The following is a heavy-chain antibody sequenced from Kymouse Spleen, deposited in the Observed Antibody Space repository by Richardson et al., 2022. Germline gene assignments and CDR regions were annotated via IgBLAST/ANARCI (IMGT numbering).Heavy chain of an antibody. Sequence: QVQLQQWGAGLLKPSETLSLTCAVYGGSFSGYYWSWIRQPPGKGLEWIGEINHSGSTNYNPSLKSRVTISVDTSKNQFSLKLSSVTAADTAVYYCAHDYVWGSYRYTPFDYWGQGTLVTVSS. V-gene: IGHV4-34*01. CDR1: GGSFSGYY. J-gene: IGHJ4*02. CDR2: INHSGST. D-gene: IGHD3-16*02. CDR3: AHDYVWGSYRYTPFDY.